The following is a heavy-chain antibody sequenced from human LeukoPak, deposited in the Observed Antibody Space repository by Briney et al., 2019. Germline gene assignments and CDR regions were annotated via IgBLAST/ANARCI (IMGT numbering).Heavy chain of an antibody. CDR3: PKDGYDFWSAYQIDF. Sequence: GGSLRLSCAASGFTFSNYAMTWVRQAPGKGLEWVSAISGSDGSTYYSDSVTGRFTISRDNSKNTLYLQMSSLRTDDTAVYYCPKDGYDFWSAYQIDFWGQGTLVTVSS. J-gene: IGHJ4*02. D-gene: IGHD3-3*01. CDR1: GFTFSNYA. CDR2: ISGSDGST. V-gene: IGHV3-23*01.